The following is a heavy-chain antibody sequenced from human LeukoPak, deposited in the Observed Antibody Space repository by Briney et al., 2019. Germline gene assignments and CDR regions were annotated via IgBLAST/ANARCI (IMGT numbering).Heavy chain of an antibody. V-gene: IGHV1-69*04. CDR1: GGTFSSYA. D-gene: IGHD3-22*01. CDR3: ARDHRRVRVGYYDSSGSYFDY. Sequence: ASVKVSCKASGGTFSSYAISWVRQAPGQGLEWMGRIIPILGIANYAQKFQGRVTITADKSTSTAYMELSSLRSEDTAVYYCARDHRRVRVGYYDSSGSYFDYWGQGTLVTVSS. CDR2: IIPILGIA. J-gene: IGHJ4*02.